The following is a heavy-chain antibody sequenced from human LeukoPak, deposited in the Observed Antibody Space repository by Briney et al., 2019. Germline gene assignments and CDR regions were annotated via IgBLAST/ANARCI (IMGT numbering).Heavy chain of an antibody. J-gene: IGHJ4*02. Sequence: GSLRLSCAASGFTFSSYAMHWVRQAPGKGLEYVSAISSSGGSTYYANSVKGRFTISRDNSKNTLYLQMGSLRAEDMAVYYCARDIYSPGYFSVGSCYQLGYWGQGTLVTVFS. V-gene: IGHV3-64*01. D-gene: IGHD2-15*01. CDR2: ISSSGGST. CDR1: GFTFSSYA. CDR3: ARDIYSPGYFSVGSCYQLGY.